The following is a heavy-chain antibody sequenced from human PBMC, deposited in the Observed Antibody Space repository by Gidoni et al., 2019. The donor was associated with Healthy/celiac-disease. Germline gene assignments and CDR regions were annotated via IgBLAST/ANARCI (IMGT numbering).Heavy chain of an antibody. CDR3: ARELGHDYGGNLPAYNWFDP. CDR2: IIPIFGTA. CDR1: VGTFSSYA. Sequence: QVQLVQSGAEVKKPGSSVKVSCKAAVGTFSSYAISWVRQAPGQGLEWMGGIIPIFGTANYAQKFQGRVTITADESTSTAYMELSSLRSEDTAVYYCARELGHDYGGNLPAYNWFDPWGQGTLVTVSS. V-gene: IGHV1-69*01. D-gene: IGHD4-17*01. J-gene: IGHJ5*02.